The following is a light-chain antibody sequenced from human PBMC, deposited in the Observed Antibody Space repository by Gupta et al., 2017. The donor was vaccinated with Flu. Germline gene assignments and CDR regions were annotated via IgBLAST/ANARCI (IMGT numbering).Light chain of an antibody. CDR1: QSVLYSSNNKND. CDR2: WAS. CDR3: QQYYRPLCT. V-gene: IGKV4-1*01. J-gene: IGKJ2*02. Sequence: IVMAQSLDPLAVALGERATINCKSSQSVLYSSNNKNDEAGNQQKPGTPPKLRVYWASTRESGVPDRGSGSGSETDFKLTISSVEAEDVAVYDCQQYYRPLCTFGQGTKVEIK.